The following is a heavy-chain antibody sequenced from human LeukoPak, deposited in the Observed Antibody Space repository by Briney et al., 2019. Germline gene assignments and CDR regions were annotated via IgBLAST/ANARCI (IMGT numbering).Heavy chain of an antibody. J-gene: IGHJ3*02. V-gene: IGHV3-15*01. CDR2: IKSKTDGGTT. CDR3: TTGIGSGWAFDI. CDR1: GFTFSNAW. Sequence: PGGSLRLSCAASGFTFSNAWMSWVRQAPGKGLEWVGRIKSKTDGGTTDYAAPVKGRFTISRDDSKNTLYLQMNSLKTEDTAVYYCTTGIGSGWAFDIWGQGTMVTVSS. D-gene: IGHD2-15*01.